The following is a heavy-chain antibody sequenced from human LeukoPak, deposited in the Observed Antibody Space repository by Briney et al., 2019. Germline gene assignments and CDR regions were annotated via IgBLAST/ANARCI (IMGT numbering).Heavy chain of an antibody. D-gene: IGHD4-17*01. Sequence: ESGPALVKPTQTLTLTCTFSGFSLSSSGMCVSWIRQPPGKALEWLALIDWDDDKYYSTSLKTRLTISKDTSKNQVVLTMTNMDPVDTATYYCARYLYGDSASYFDYWGQGTLVIVSS. CDR2: IDWDDDK. CDR3: ARYLYGDSASYFDY. CDR1: GFSLSSSGMC. J-gene: IGHJ4*02. V-gene: IGHV2-70*01.